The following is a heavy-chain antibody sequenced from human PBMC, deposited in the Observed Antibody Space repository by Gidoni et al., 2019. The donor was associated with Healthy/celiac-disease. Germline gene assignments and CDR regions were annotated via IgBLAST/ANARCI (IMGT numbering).Heavy chain of an antibody. Sequence: QVQLVQSGAEVKKPGASVKVSCKASGYTFTSYGISWVRQAPGQGLEWMGWISAYNGNTNYAQKLQGRVTITTDTSTSTAYMELRSLRSDDTAVYYCARAHFDWLSKQLYYMDVWGKGTTVTVSS. D-gene: IGHD3-9*01. CDR2: ISAYNGNT. CDR1: GYTFTSYG. CDR3: ARAHFDWLSKQLYYMDV. J-gene: IGHJ6*03. V-gene: IGHV1-18*01.